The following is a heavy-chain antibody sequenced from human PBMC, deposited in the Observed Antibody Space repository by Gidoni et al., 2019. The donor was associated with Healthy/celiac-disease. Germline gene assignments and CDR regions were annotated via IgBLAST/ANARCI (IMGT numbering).Heavy chain of an antibody. D-gene: IGHD6-19*01. V-gene: IGHV3-53*01. CDR1: GFTVSSNY. J-gene: IGHJ6*02. Sequence: EVQLVESGGGLIQPGGSLRLSCAASGFTVSSNYMSWVRQAPGKGLEWVSVIYSGGSTYYADSVKGRFTISRDNSKNTLYLQMNSLRAEDTAVYYCATPKAGYSSGRGKAKPYYYYGMDVWGQGTTVTVSS. CDR3: ATPKAGYSSGRGKAKPYYYYGMDV. CDR2: IYSGGST.